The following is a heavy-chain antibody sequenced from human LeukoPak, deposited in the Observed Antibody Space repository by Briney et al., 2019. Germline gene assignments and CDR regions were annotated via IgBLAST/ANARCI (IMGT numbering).Heavy chain of an antibody. CDR2: IRSKGYGGTT. CDR3: TRGPTGRWLYYGMDV. V-gene: IGHV3-49*04. Sequence: GGSLRLSCITSGFAFGDHATSWVRQAPGKGLDWGVFIRSKGYGGTTEYAASVKGRFTISRDDSKSIAYLQMNSLKSEDTAVYYCTRGPTGRWLYYGMDVWGQGTTVIVSS. D-gene: IGHD5-24*01. CDR1: GFAFGDHA. J-gene: IGHJ6*02.